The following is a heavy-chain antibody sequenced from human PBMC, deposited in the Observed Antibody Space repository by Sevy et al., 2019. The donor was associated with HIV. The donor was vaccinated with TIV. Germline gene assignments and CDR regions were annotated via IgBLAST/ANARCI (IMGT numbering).Heavy chain of an antibody. CDR2: LNSDGSST. Sequence: GGSLRLSCAASGFTFSSYWMHWVRQAPGKGLVWVSRLNSDGSSTNYADSVKGRFTISRDNAKNTLYLQMNSLRAEDTAVYYCAREYSGTYYYFDYWGQGTLVTVSS. CDR1: GFTFSSYW. D-gene: IGHD1-26*01. V-gene: IGHV3-74*01. J-gene: IGHJ4*02. CDR3: AREYSGTYYYFDY.